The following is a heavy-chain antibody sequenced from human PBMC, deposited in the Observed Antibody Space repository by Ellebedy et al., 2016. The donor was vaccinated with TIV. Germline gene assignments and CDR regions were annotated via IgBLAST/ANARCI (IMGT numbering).Heavy chain of an antibody. CDR1: GFTFSSYG. CDR2: ISSDGNDK. V-gene: IGHV3-30*03. Sequence: GESLKISCAASGFTFSSYGMHWVRQAPGKGLEWVTCISSDGNDKYYGDSVKGRFTISRDNSKNTLYVQMNSLRAEDTAVYYCARDPCTSTSCPWSDPWGQGTLVTVSS. D-gene: IGHD2-2*01. J-gene: IGHJ5*02. CDR3: ARDPCTSTSCPWSDP.